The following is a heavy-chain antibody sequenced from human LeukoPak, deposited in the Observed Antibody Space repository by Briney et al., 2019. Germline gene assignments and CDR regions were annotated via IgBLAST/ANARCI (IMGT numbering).Heavy chain of an antibody. V-gene: IGHV3-30-3*01. Sequence: GGSLRLSCAASGFTFSSYAMHWVRQDPGKGLEWVAVISYDGSNKYYADSVKGRFTISRDNSKNTLYLQMNSLRAEDTAVYYCARDQSEYSSSETDYYYYGMDVWGQGTTVTVSS. CDR3: ARDQSEYSSSETDYYYYGMDV. J-gene: IGHJ6*02. CDR1: GFTFSSYA. D-gene: IGHD6-6*01. CDR2: ISYDGSNK.